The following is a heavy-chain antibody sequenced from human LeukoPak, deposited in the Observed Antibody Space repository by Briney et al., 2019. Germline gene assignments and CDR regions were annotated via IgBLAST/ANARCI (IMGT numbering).Heavy chain of an antibody. D-gene: IGHD3-3*01. CDR3: AKAELGVDTFFDY. Sequence: GGSLRLSCAASGFTFSDYALGWVRQAPGRGLEWVATLSGSGAGTYYSDSVQGRFTISRDNSKRTLFLQMNSLRAEDTAFYYCAKAELGVDTFFDYWGQGTLVTVSS. V-gene: IGHV3-23*01. CDR2: LSGSGAGT. J-gene: IGHJ4*02. CDR1: GFTFSDYA.